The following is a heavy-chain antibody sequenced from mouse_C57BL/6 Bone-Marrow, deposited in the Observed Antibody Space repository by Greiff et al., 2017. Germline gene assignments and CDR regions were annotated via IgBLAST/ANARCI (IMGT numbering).Heavy chain of an antibody. CDR2: IYPGGGYT. CDR1: GYTFTNYW. J-gene: IGHJ4*01. CDR3: ARGTGNAMDY. Sequence: QVQLQQSGAELVRPGTSVKMSCKASGYTFTNYWIGWAKQRPGHGLEWIGYIYPGGGYTNYNAKFKGKATLTADKSSSTAYMQFSSLTSEDSAIYYCARGTGNAMDYWGQGTSVTVSS. V-gene: IGHV1-63*01. D-gene: IGHD4-1*01.